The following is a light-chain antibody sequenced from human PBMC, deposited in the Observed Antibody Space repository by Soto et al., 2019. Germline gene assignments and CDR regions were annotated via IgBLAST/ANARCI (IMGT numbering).Light chain of an antibody. J-gene: IGKJ4*01. Sequence: EIVMTQSPVTLSVSPGERVTLSCRASQSLATNLAWYQQKPGQTPRLVIYGISARASGIPGRFSGSGFGTDFTLNISSLQPEDSAVYYCQQYLDWPLTFGGGTKVEI. CDR3: QQYLDWPLT. CDR2: GIS. CDR1: QSLATN. V-gene: IGKV3-15*01.